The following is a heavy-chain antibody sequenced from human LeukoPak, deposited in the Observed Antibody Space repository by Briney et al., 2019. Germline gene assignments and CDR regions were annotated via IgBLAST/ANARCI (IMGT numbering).Heavy chain of an antibody. V-gene: IGHV3-33*01. CDR3: ARDDPGGTVFDY. J-gene: IGHJ4*02. CDR1: GFTFSSYG. CDR2: IWYDGSDK. Sequence: PGGSLRLSCAASGFTFSSYGMHWVRQAPGKGLEWVAVIWYDGSDKYYADSVKGRFTISRDNSKNTLYLQMNSLRAEDTAVYYCARDDPGGTVFDYWGQGTLVTVSS. D-gene: IGHD1-14*01.